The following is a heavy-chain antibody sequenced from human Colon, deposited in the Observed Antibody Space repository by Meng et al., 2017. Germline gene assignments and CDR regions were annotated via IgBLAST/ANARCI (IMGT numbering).Heavy chain of an antibody. Sequence: GRLQESGPGLRKPSQTLSLTCTVSGGSNSSGGYYWSWIRQHPGKGLEWIGYISNSGSTYYNPSLKSRTTISIDTSKNQFSLNLFSLTVADTAVYYCARTGLHSYYFDYWGQGTLVTVSS. CDR1: GGSNSSGGYY. V-gene: IGHV4-31*02. CDR3: ARTGLHSYYFDY. J-gene: IGHJ4*02. D-gene: IGHD2-21*01. CDR2: ISNSGST.